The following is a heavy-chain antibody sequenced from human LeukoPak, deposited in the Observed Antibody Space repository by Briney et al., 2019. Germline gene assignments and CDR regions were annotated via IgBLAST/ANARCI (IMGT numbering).Heavy chain of an antibody. CDR2: MNPNSGNT. J-gene: IGHJ4*02. CDR1: GYTFTSYD. Sequence: ASVKVSCKASGYTFTSYDINWVRQATGQGLEWMGWMNPNSGNTGYAQKFQGRVTMARNTSISTAYMELSSLRSEDTAVYYCARGAPGSYCSGGSCPYFDYWGQGALVTVSS. D-gene: IGHD2-15*01. V-gene: IGHV1-8*01. CDR3: ARGAPGSYCSGGSCPYFDY.